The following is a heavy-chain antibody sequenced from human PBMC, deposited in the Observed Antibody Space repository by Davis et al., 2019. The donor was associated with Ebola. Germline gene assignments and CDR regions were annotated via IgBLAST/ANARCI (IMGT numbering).Heavy chain of an antibody. D-gene: IGHD4-11*01. CDR2: ISYDGSNK. CDR1: GFTFSSYA. V-gene: IGHV3-30-3*01. Sequence: GESLKISCAASGFTFSSYAMHWVRQAPGKGLEWVAVISYDGSNKYYADSVKGRFTISRDNSKNTLYLQMNSLRAEDTAVYYCARDPSTTVTSDYFDYWGQGTLVTVSS. CDR3: ARDPSTTVTSDYFDY. J-gene: IGHJ4*02.